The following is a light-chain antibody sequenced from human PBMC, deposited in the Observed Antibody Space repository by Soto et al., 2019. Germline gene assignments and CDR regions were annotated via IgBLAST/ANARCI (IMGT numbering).Light chain of an antibody. CDR3: QQRSGCPPSLT. J-gene: IGKJ4*01. CDR2: DAS. V-gene: IGKV3-11*01. Sequence: EAVLTQSPATLSLSPGETDTLSCRASQSVSSYLAWYQQKPGKAPRLLIYDASKTATGIPARFSGSGSGTDFTLTISGLEPEDFAVYYCQQRSGCPPSLTFGGGTKVESK. CDR1: QSVSSY.